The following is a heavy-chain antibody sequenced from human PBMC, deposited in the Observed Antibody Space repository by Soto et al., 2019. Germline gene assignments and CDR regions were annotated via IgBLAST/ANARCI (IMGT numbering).Heavy chain of an antibody. D-gene: IGHD6-13*01. CDR3: ARGKPKSSNSPFDY. J-gene: IGHJ4*02. Sequence: QVQLVQSGAEVKKPGASVKVSCKASGYTFTSYDINWVRQATGQGLEWMGWMNPNSGNTGYAQKFQGRVTMTRNTSISTAYMEPCSLRSADTAVYYCARGKPKSSNSPFDYWGQGTLVTVSS. V-gene: IGHV1-8*01. CDR2: MNPNSGNT. CDR1: GYTFTSYD.